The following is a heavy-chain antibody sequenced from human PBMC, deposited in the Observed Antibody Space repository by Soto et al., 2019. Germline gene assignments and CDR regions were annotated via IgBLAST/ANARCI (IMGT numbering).Heavy chain of an antibody. CDR1: GGSFSGYC. Sequence: QVQLQQWGAGLLKPSETLSLTCAVYGGSFSGYCWSWIRQPPGKGLEWIGEIDHNGHTNYNPSLKSRVTISVDKSKNQFSLRLSSMTAADTAIYYCAPYGSGIYYISRDQYWGQGTLDTVSS. D-gene: IGHD3-10*01. V-gene: IGHV4-34*01. J-gene: IGHJ4*02. CDR2: IDHNGHT. CDR3: APYGSGIYYISRDQY.